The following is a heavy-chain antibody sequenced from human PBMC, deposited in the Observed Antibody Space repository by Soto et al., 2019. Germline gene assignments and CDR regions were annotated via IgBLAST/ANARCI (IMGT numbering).Heavy chain of an antibody. CDR2: IYHSGNT. V-gene: IGHV4-4*02. Sequence: QVQLQESGPGLVKPSGTLSLTCAVSGGSISSSNWWSWVRQPPGKGLEWIGEIYHSGNTNYNPSLKSLVTMAVTKSRNQCSLKLSSVTAADTAVYYCARRWGEGRVDYWGQGTLVTVSS. D-gene: IGHD3-10*01. J-gene: IGHJ4*02. CDR1: GGSISSSNW. CDR3: ARRWGEGRVDY.